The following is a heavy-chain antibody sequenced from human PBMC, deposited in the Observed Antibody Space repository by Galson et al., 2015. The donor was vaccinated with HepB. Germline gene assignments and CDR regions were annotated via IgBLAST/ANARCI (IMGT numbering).Heavy chain of an antibody. D-gene: IGHD5-18*01. Sequence: SLRLSCAASGFMFRSHGMHWVRQAPGKGLEWVAVIWYDGSNTYYTDSVKGRFTISRDNSQNTLYLQLNSLRVEDTAVYYCARDRIQLWAFDYWGQGTLVTVSS. CDR2: IWYDGSNT. CDR1: GFMFRSHG. V-gene: IGHV3-33*01. J-gene: IGHJ4*02. CDR3: ARDRIQLWAFDY.